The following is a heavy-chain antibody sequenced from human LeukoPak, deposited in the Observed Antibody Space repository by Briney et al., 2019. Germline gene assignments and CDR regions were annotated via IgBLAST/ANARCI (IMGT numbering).Heavy chain of an antibody. Sequence: GGSLRLSCAASGFTFSSYNMIWVRQVIGEGLEWVSYITSISSTIHYADSVKGRFTISRDNAKNSLYLQMNSLRAEDTAVYYCATVPGGSSWYGAFGIWGQGTMVTVSS. J-gene: IGHJ3*02. CDR1: GFTFSSYN. D-gene: IGHD6-13*01. V-gene: IGHV3-48*04. CDR3: ATVPGGSSWYGAFGI. CDR2: ITSISSTI.